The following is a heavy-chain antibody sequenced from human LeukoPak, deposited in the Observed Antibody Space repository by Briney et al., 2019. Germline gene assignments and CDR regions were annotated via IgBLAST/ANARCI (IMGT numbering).Heavy chain of an antibody. D-gene: IGHD5-18*01. Sequence: GGSLRLSCAASGFTFSSYSMNWVRQAPGKGLEWVSSISSTSDYIYYADSVKGRFTISRDNAKTSLYLQMNSLRAEDTAVYYCARDDRYSYGYSQSGHFDYWGQGILVTVSP. CDR1: GFTFSSYS. V-gene: IGHV3-21*01. J-gene: IGHJ4*02. CDR3: ARDDRYSYGYSQSGHFDY. CDR2: ISSTSDYI.